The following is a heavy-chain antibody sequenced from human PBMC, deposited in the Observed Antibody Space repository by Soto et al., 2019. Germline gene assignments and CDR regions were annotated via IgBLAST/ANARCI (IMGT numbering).Heavy chain of an antibody. D-gene: IGHD2-21*01. Sequence: QVQLVESGGGLVKPGGSLRLSCAASGFTFSDYYMSWIRQAPGKGLEWISYIVSGSTYTNYADPVKGRFTISRDNAKESLYLEMNSIRAEDTAVYYCARVDGESRMDVWGQWTTVSVSS. V-gene: IGHV3-11*06. J-gene: IGHJ6*02. CDR3: ARVDGESRMDV. CDR2: IVSGSTYT. CDR1: GFTFSDYY.